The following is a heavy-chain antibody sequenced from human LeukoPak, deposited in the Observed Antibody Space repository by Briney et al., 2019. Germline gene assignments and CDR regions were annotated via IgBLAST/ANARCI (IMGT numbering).Heavy chain of an antibody. CDR3: ARDREGSRSDC. J-gene: IGHJ4*02. Sequence: GGSLRLSCAASGFTVSTNYMSWVRQAPGKGLEWVSVIYSGGTTYYADSVKGRFTISRDNSKNTLYLQMNSLRAEDTAVYYCARDREGSRSDCWGQGTLVTVSS. V-gene: IGHV3-66*01. CDR1: GFTVSTNY. CDR2: IYSGGTT. D-gene: IGHD6-13*01.